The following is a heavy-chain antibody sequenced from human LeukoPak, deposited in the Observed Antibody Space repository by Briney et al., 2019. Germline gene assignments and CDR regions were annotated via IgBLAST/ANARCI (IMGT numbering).Heavy chain of an antibody. D-gene: IGHD6-13*01. V-gene: IGHV3-23*01. Sequence: GGSLRLSCAASGLTFSSYAMTWVRQAPGKGLEWVSAISRSGGSTNYADSVKGRFTISRDNSKNTVYLQMNSLRAEDTALYYCARVYPYSSSSSSAFDIWGQGTMVTVSS. J-gene: IGHJ3*02. CDR2: ISRSGGST. CDR1: GLTFSSYA. CDR3: ARVYPYSSSSSSAFDI.